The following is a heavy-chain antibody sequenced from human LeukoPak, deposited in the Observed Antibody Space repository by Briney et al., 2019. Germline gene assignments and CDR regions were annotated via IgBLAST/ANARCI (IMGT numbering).Heavy chain of an antibody. CDR3: ASVYCSGGSCPFDY. D-gene: IGHD2-15*01. J-gene: IGHJ4*02. V-gene: IGHV1-46*01. CDR2: INPSGGST. CDR1: GYTFTSYY. Sequence: ASVKVSCKASGYTFTSYYMHWVRQAPGQGLEWMGIINPSGGSTSYAQKFQGRVTMTRDMSTSAVYMELSSLRSEDTAVYYCASVYCSGGSCPFDYWGQGTLVTVSS.